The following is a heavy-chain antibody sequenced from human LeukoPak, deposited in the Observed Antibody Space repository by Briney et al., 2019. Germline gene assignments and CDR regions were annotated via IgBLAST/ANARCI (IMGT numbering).Heavy chain of an antibody. J-gene: IGHJ3*02. Sequence: GGSLTLSCAASGFTFSSYSMNWVRQAPGKGLEWVSSISSSSSYIYYADSVKGRFTISRDNAKNSLYLQMNSLRAEDTAVYYCARDREEDAFDIWGQGTMVTVSS. V-gene: IGHV3-21*01. CDR1: GFTFSSYS. CDR2: ISSSSSYI. CDR3: ARDREEDAFDI.